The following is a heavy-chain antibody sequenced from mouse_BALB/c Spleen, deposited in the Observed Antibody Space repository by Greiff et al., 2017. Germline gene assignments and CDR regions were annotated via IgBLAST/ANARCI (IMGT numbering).Heavy chain of an antibody. V-gene: IGHV1-15*01. Sequence: QVQLQQSGAELVRPGASVTLSCKASGFTFTDYEMHWVKQTPVHGLEWIGAIDPETGGTAYTQKFKGKATLTADKSSSTVYMELRSLTSEDSAVYYCTRWLLDLDYWGQGTTLTVSS. D-gene: IGHD2-3*01. J-gene: IGHJ2*01. CDR3: TRWLLDLDY. CDR2: IDPETGGT. CDR1: GFTFTDYE.